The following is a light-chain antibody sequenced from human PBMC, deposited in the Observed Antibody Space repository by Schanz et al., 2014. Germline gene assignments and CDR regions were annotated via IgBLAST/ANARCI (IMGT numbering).Light chain of an antibody. Sequence: QSALTQPRSVSGSPGQSVTISCAGTSSDVGGHNYVSWYQQHPGKAPKLIIYDVSVRPSGVPDRFSGSKSVNTASLTISGLQAEDEADYYCCSYAVSSSWVFGGGTKLTVL. V-gene: IGLV2-11*01. CDR2: DVS. CDR1: SSDVGGHNY. CDR3: CSYAVSSSWV. J-gene: IGLJ3*02.